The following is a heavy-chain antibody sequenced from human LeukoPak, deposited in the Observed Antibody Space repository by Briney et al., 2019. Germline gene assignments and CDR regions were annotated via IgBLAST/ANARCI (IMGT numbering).Heavy chain of an antibody. CDR1: GFTFTSSA. Sequence: SVKVSCKVSGFTFTSSAMQWVRQARGQRLEWIGWIVVGSGNTNYAQKFQERVTITRDMSTSTAYMELSSLRSEDTAVYYCAAEVYDSSGYYYEYYFDYWGQGTLVTVSS. J-gene: IGHJ4*02. CDR3: AAEVYDSSGYYYEYYFDY. V-gene: IGHV1-58*02. D-gene: IGHD3-22*01. CDR2: IVVGSGNT.